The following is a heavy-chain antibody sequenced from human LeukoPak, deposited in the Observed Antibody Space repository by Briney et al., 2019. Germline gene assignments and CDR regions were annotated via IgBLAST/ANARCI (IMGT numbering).Heavy chain of an antibody. Sequence: GGSLRLSCAASGFTVSSNYMSWVRQAPGKGLEWVSVIYSGGSTYYADSVKGRFTISRDNSKNTLYLQMNSLRAEATAVYYCARGRGEQLGISSYYMDVWGKGTTVTVSS. CDR3: ARGRGEQLGISSYYMDV. D-gene: IGHD6-6*01. J-gene: IGHJ6*03. CDR1: GFTVSSNY. V-gene: IGHV3-66*02. CDR2: IYSGGST.